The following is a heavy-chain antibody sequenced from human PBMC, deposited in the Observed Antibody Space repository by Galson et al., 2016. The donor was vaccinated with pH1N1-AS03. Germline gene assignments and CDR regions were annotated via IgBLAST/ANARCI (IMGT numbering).Heavy chain of an antibody. J-gene: IGHJ3*02. CDR3: AKQLDFDQRVLDAFHI. CDR1: GYSFTSYW. D-gene: IGHD3-9*01. CDR2: IHPGDSDT. V-gene: IGHV5-51*01. Sequence: QSGAEVKKPGESLKISCKGSGYSFTSYWIAWVRQMPGKGLELMGVIHPGDSDTRYSPSFQGQVSISADRSISTAYLQWSSLKASDTAMYYCAKQLDFDQRVLDAFHIWGQGTLLTVS.